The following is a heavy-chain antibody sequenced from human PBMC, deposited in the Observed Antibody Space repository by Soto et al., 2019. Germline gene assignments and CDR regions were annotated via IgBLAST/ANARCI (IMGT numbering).Heavy chain of an antibody. V-gene: IGHV3-30*18. CDR1: GFTFSSYG. CDR3: AKDRAGGSYYYTDY. J-gene: IGHJ4*02. Sequence: QVQLVESGGGVVQPGRSLSLSCAASGFTFSSYGMHWVRQAPGKGLEWVAVISYDGSNKYYADSVKGRFTISRDNSKNTLYLQMNSLRAEDTAVYYCAKDRAGGSYYYTDYWGQGTLVTVSS. CDR2: ISYDGSNK. D-gene: IGHD1-26*01.